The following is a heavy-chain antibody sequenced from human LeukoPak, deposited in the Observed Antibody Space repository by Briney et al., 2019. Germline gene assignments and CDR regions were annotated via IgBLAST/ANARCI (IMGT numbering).Heavy chain of an antibody. J-gene: IGHJ4*02. D-gene: IGHD3-10*01. CDR1: GFTFSSYA. CDR3: AKDRPASHGSGSFGDY. CDR2: ISGSGTGT. Sequence: QTGGSLRLSCAASGFTFSSYAMSWVRQAPGKGLEWVPAISGSGTGTYYADSVKGRFTISRDNAKNTVYLQMNSPRAEDTAVYYCAKDRPASHGSGSFGDYWGQGTLVAVST. V-gene: IGHV3-23*01.